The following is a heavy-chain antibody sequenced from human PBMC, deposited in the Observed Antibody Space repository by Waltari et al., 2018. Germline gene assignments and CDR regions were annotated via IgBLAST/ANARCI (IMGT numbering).Heavy chain of an antibody. CDR3: ARVSGRLERYSDLDY. V-gene: IGHV3-21*01. D-gene: IGHD1-1*01. CDR2: ISSSSSYI. CDR1: GFTFSSYS. J-gene: IGHJ4*02. Sequence: EVQLVESGGGLVKPGGSLRLSCAASGFTFSSYSMNWVRPAPGQGLEWVSSISSSSSYIYYADSVKGRVTISRDKAKNSLYVQMSSRRAEDTAVYYCARVSGRLERYSDLDYWGQGTLVTVSS.